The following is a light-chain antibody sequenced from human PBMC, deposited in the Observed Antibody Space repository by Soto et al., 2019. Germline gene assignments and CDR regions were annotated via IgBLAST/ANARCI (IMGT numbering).Light chain of an antibody. Sequence: EIVMTQSPATLSVSTGERATLSCRAGQNIHTNLAWYQQKPGQAPRLLFYGASTGATGLPARFIGSGSGTDFTLTISSLEPEDFAVYYCHQRSNWPPFTFGGGTKVDIK. J-gene: IGKJ4*01. CDR2: GAS. CDR3: HQRSNWPPFT. CDR1: QNIHTN. V-gene: IGKV3-11*01.